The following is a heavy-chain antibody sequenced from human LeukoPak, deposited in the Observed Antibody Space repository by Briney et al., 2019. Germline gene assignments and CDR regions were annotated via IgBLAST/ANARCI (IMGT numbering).Heavy chain of an antibody. CDR1: GFTFSSYE. D-gene: IGHD6-19*01. Sequence: PGGSLRLSCAASGFTFSSYEMNWVRQAPGKGLEWVSYISSSGSTIYYADSVKGRFTISRDNAKNSLYLQMNSLRAEDTAVHYCARYRRYSSGGPDAFDIWGQGTMVTVSS. J-gene: IGHJ3*02. CDR3: ARYRRYSSGGPDAFDI. CDR2: ISSSGSTI. V-gene: IGHV3-48*03.